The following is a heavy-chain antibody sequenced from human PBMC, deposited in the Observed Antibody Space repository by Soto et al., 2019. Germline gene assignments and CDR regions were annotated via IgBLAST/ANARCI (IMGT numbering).Heavy chain of an antibody. J-gene: IGHJ1*01. CDR3: AIYDTSGSRGFQH. Sequence: NLSLTCTVSGGSISSGGYYWSWIRQHPGKGLEWIGYIYYSGSTYYNPSLKSRVTISVDTSKNQFSLKLSSVTAADTAVYYCAIYDTSGSRGFQHWGQGTLVTVSS. CDR2: IYYSGST. V-gene: IGHV4-31*03. CDR1: GGSISSGGYY. D-gene: IGHD3-22*01.